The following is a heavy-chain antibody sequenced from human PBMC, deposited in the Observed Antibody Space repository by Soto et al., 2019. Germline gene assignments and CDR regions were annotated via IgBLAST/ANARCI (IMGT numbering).Heavy chain of an antibody. CDR1: GYRFTTYW. J-gene: IGHJ4*02. CDR2: IYPGDSDT. CDR3: ARTNILTSYFPNYFDT. Sequence: GESLKISCNSSGYRFTTYWIGWVRQMPGKGLEWMGVIYPGDSDTRYSPSFQGQVTISVDTSITTAYLQWSSLKASDTAMYYCARTNILTSYFPNYFDTWGQGTLVTVYS. V-gene: IGHV5-51*01. D-gene: IGHD3-9*01.